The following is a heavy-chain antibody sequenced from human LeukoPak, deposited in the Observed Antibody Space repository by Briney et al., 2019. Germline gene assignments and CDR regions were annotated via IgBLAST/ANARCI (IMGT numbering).Heavy chain of an antibody. V-gene: IGHV4-59*01. Sequence: SETLSLTCTVSGGSIGSYYWSWIRQPPGKGLEWIGYIYYSGSTNYNPSLKSRVTISVDTSKNQFSLKLSSVTAADTAVYYCAREAGSFDIWGQGTMVTVSS. CDR3: AREAGSFDI. CDR2: IYYSGST. J-gene: IGHJ3*02. CDR1: GGSIGSYY. D-gene: IGHD1-26*01.